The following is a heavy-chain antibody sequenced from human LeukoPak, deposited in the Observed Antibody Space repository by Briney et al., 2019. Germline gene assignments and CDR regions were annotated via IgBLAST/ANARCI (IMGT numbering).Heavy chain of an antibody. CDR2: ISSDGSRI. D-gene: IGHD6-19*01. CDR1: GFTFSSYW. Sequence: GGSLRLSCAASGFTFSSYWMHWVRQAPGKGLVWVSRISSDGSRISYADSVKGRFTISRDDAKKTLDLQMNSLRAEDTAVYYCARGIGSGWAGFDYWGQGTLVTVSS. V-gene: IGHV3-74*01. J-gene: IGHJ4*02. CDR3: ARGIGSGWAGFDY.